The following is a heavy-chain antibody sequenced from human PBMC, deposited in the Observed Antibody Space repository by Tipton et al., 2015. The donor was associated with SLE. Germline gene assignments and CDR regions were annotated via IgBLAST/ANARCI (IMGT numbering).Heavy chain of an antibody. Sequence: TLSLTCAVYGGSISSSSSYYWAWIRQPPGKGVEWIGEINHRGSTNYNPSLKSRVTISLDTSKNQFSLKLSSVTAADTAVYYCARGLMTSLTNTDNWGQGTLVTVSS. J-gene: IGHJ4*02. CDR3: ARGLMTSLTNTDN. CDR1: GGSISSSSSYY. CDR2: INHRGST. V-gene: IGHV4-34*01. D-gene: IGHD4-17*01.